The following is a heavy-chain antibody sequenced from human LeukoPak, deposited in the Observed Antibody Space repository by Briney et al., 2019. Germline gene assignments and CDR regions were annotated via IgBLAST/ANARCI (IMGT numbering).Heavy chain of an antibody. CDR1: GFTFTNAW. CDR2: ISYDGSNK. D-gene: IGHD4-23*01. Sequence: GGSLRLSCAASGFTFTNAWMSWVRQAPGKGLEWVAVISYDGSNKYYADSVKGRFTISRDNSKNTLYLQMNSLRAEDTAVYYCARDFGGNSVYFDYWGQGTLVTVSS. J-gene: IGHJ4*02. CDR3: ARDFGGNSVYFDY. V-gene: IGHV3-30-3*01.